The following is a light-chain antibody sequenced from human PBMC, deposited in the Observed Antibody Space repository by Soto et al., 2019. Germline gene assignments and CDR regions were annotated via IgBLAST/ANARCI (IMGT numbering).Light chain of an antibody. Sequence: DIQMTQSPSTLSASVGDRVTITCRASQSISSWLAWYQQKPGKAPKLLIYDASSLESGVPSRFSGSGSGTDFTLTISSLKPEDFANYYCQQSYSTFTWTFGHGTKVDIK. CDR2: DAS. J-gene: IGKJ1*01. CDR1: QSISSW. CDR3: QQSYSTFTWT. V-gene: IGKV1-5*01.